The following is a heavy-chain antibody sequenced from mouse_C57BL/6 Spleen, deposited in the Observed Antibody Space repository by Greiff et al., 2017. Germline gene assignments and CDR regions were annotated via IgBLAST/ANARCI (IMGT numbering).Heavy chain of an antibody. CDR3: ARRDLTGTRYYFDY. V-gene: IGHV5-4*03. Sequence: EVKLMESGGGLVKPGGSLKLSCAASGFTFSSYAMSWVRQTPEKRLEWVATISDGGSYTYYPDNVKGRFTISRDNAKNNLYLQMSHLKSEDTAMYYCARRDLTGTRYYFDYWGQGTTLTVSS. D-gene: IGHD4-1*01. CDR2: ISDGGSYT. CDR1: GFTFSSYA. J-gene: IGHJ2*01.